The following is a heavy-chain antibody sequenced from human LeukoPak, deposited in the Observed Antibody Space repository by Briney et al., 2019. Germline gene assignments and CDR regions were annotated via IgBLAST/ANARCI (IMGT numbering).Heavy chain of an antibody. CDR3: ARGLYYDFWSGYYITDY. J-gene: IGHJ4*02. V-gene: IGHV1-8*01. CDR1: GYTFASYD. CDR2: MSPNSGDT. D-gene: IGHD3-3*01. Sequence: ASVKVSCKASGYTFASYDFNWVRQATGQRPEWMGWMSPNSGDTGYAQKFQGRVTMTRNTSISTAYMGLSSLRSEDTAVYYCARGLYYDFWSGYYITDYWGQGTLVTVSS.